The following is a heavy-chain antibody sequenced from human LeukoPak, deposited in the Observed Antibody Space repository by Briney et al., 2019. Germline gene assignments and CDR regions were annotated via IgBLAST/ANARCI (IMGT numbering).Heavy chain of an antibody. J-gene: IGHJ4*02. Sequence: PGGSLRLSCAASGFTFSSYSLNWVRQAPGKGLEWVSSISSTSSFIYYADSVKGRFTISRDNAKNSLYLQMNSLRAEDTAVYYCASHSGSFPFDYWGQGTLVTVSS. V-gene: IGHV3-21*01. CDR1: GFTFSSYS. CDR3: ASHSGSFPFDY. D-gene: IGHD1-26*01. CDR2: ISSTSSFI.